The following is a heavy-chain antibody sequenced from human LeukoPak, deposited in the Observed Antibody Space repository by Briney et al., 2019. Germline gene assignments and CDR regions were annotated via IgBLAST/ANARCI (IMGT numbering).Heavy chain of an antibody. CDR2: ISHRGST. V-gene: IGHV4-38-2*02. J-gene: IGHJ4*02. CDR1: GYSISNGYY. D-gene: IGHD3-3*01. Sequence: SETLSLTCTVSGYSISNGYYWGWIRQPPGKGLEWVGSISHRGSTYYNPSLRSRITISLDRSKQKFSLKLTSVTAADTAVYFCARGAEYYAIWRGYAGDSDYWGQGISVTVSS. CDR3: ARGAEYYAIWRGYAGDSDY.